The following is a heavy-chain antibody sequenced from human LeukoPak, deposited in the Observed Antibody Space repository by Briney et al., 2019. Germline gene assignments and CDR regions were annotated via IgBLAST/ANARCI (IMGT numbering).Heavy chain of an antibody. J-gene: IGHJ6*02. CDR2: ISWNSGSI. CDR1: GFTFDDYA. V-gene: IGHV3-9*01. CDR3: AKGKVPDSYCYGMDV. Sequence: PGRSLRLSCAASGFTFDDYAMHWVRQAPGKGLEWVSGISWNSGSIGYADSVKGRFTISRDNAKNSLYLQMNSLRAEDTALYYCAKGKVPDSYCYGMDVWGQGTTVTVSS.